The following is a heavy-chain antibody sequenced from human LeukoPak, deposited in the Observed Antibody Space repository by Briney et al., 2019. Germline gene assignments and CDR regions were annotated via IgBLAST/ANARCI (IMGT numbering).Heavy chain of an antibody. Sequence: SEALSLTCTVSGGSVSGYYWSWIRQPPGKGLEWIGYIYYSGSTNYNPSLKSRVTISVDTSENQFSLKLTSVTAADTAVYYCARDREYSSSGLVWFDPWGHGILVTVSS. J-gene: IGHJ5*02. V-gene: IGHV4-59*02. CDR1: GGSVSGYY. CDR3: ARDREYSSSGLVWFDP. D-gene: IGHD6-6*01. CDR2: IYYSGST.